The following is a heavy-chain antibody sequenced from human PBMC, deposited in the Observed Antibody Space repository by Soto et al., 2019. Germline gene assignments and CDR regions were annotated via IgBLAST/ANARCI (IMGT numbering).Heavy chain of an antibody. D-gene: IGHD3-3*01. Sequence: QVQLVESGGDLVKPGGSLRLSCAASGYTFSDYYMSWIRQAPRKGLEWISYIDTSSTKIYYADSVKGRFTITRDNAKNSLYLEMNSLRDEDTAVYYCASHYDMWSGYLSPVDYWGQGTLVTVSS. CDR1: GYTFSDYY. V-gene: IGHV3-11*01. CDR3: ASHYDMWSGYLSPVDY. J-gene: IGHJ4*02. CDR2: IDTSSTKI.